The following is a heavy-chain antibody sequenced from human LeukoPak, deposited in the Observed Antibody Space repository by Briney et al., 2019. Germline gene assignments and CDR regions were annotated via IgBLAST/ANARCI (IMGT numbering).Heavy chain of an antibody. CDR3: AREVGGAFDI. D-gene: IGHD4-23*01. V-gene: IGHV3-74*01. CDR1: GFTFSSYW. Sequence: PGGSLRLSCAASGFTFSSYWMHWVRQAPGKGLVWVSHINSDGSSSSYADSVKGRFTISRDNAKNTLYLQMNSLRAEDTAVYYCAREVGGAFDIWGQGTMVTVSS. J-gene: IGHJ3*02. CDR2: INSDGSSS.